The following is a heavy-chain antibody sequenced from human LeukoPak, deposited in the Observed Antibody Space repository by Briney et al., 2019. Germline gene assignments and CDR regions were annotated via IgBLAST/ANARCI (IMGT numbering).Heavy chain of an antibody. Sequence: PLETLPLTCTVSGYSISSGYYWGWIRQPPGKGLEWIGSIYHSGSTYYNASLKSRVTISVDTSKRHFSLKLSSVTAADTAVYYCARIVVRYYMDVWGKGTTVTVSS. V-gene: IGHV4-38-2*02. CDR3: ARIVVRYYMDV. CDR1: GYSISSGYY. D-gene: IGHD2-2*01. J-gene: IGHJ6*03. CDR2: IYHSGST.